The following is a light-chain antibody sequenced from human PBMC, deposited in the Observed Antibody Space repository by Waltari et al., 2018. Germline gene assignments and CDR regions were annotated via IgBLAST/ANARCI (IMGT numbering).Light chain of an antibody. CDR1: QSLLHSNGYNY. J-gene: IGKJ2*01. CDR3: MQALQTPYT. Sequence: DIVMTQSPLSLPVTPGEPASISCRSSQSLLHSNGYNYLDWYLQKPGQSPQLLIYLGSKRPPGHPDRFSGSRSGTDFTLKISRLEAEDVGVYYCMQALQTPYTFGQVIKLEIK. V-gene: IGKV2-28*01. CDR2: LGS.